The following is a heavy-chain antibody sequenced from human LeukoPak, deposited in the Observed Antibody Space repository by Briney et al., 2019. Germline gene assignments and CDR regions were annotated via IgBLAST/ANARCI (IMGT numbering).Heavy chain of an antibody. CDR3: ARLRYKCGFGFLDY. D-gene: IGHD1-14*01. J-gene: IGHJ4*02. V-gene: IGHV4-61*01. CDR2: IYYSGST. Sequence: SETLSLTCSVSGGSISSGSYYWSWIRQPPGKGLEWIGYIYYSGSTNYNPSLRSRATISIDTSKSQFSLKLTSVTAADTAVYYCARLRYKCGFGFLDYWGQGTLVTVSS. CDR1: GGSISSGSYY.